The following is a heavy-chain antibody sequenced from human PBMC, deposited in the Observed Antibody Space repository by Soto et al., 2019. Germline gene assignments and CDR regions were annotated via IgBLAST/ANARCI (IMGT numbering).Heavy chain of an antibody. CDR3: ARDRSSPPNYFYGMDV. Sequence: SETLSLTCTVSGGSITSRDCYWSWIRQPPGKGLEWIGYIYFSGNSYYNPSIKSRVTISVDPSKNQFSLKLSSVTAADTAVYYCARDRSSPPNYFYGMDVWGPGATVTVSS. J-gene: IGHJ6*02. V-gene: IGHV4-30-4*01. CDR1: GGSITSRDCY. CDR2: IYFSGNS. D-gene: IGHD6-6*01.